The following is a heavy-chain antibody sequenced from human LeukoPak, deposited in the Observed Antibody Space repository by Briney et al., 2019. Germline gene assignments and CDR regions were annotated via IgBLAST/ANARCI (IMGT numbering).Heavy chain of an antibody. J-gene: IGHJ3*02. CDR1: GGSISSYY. V-gene: IGHV4-59*01. CDR2: IYYSGST. Sequence: SETLSLTCTVSGGSISSYYWSWIRQPPGKGLEWIGYIYYSGSTNYNPSLKSRVTISVDTSKNQFSLKLSSVTAADTAVYYCARADELIEGHAFDIWGQGTMVTVSS. D-gene: IGHD3-22*01. CDR3: ARADELIEGHAFDI.